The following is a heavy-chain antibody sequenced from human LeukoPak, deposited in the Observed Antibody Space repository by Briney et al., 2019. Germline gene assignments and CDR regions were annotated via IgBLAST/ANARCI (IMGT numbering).Heavy chain of an antibody. Sequence: GGSLRLSCAASGFTFDDYAMHWVRHAPGKGLEWVSLISGDGGSTYYADSVKGRFTISRDNSKNSLYLQMNSLRTEDTALYYCAKDIRSGSSSGWFYYYYGMDVWGQGTTVNVSS. CDR2: ISGDGGST. CDR3: AKDIRSGSSSGWFYYYYGMDV. CDR1: GFTFDDYA. D-gene: IGHD6-19*01. J-gene: IGHJ6*02. V-gene: IGHV3-43*02.